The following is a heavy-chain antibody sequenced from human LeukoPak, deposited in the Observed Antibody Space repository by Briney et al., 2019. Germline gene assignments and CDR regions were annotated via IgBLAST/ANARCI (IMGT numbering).Heavy chain of an antibody. J-gene: IGHJ4*02. Sequence: PGGSLRLSCAASGFTFSSYGMHWVRQAPGKGLEWVAFIRYDGSNKHYADSVKGRFTISRDNSKNTLYLQMNSLRAEDTAVYYCAKAYYDILTGPDYWGQGTLVTVSS. CDR2: IRYDGSNK. CDR3: AKAYYDILTGPDY. V-gene: IGHV3-30*02. D-gene: IGHD3-9*01. CDR1: GFTFSSYG.